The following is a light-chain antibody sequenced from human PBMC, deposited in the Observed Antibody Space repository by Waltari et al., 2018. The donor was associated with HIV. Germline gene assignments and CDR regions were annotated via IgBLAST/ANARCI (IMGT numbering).Light chain of an antibody. CDR3: AVWDDNLSGYV. V-gene: IGLV1-47*01. CDR1: KSNIGSNF. CDR2: KNN. Sequence: QSVLTQPPSASGTPGQTVSIPCYGSKSNIGSNFEHWYQQLLIYKNNQRPSGVPDRFSGSNSGTSASLAISGLRSEDEADYYCAVWDDNLSGYVFGTGTKVTVL. J-gene: IGLJ1*01.